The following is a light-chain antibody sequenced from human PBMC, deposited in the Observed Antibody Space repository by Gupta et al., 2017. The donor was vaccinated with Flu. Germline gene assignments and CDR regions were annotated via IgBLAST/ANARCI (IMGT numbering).Light chain of an antibody. Sequence: ATLSVSPGERATLSCRASQSVSNNLAWYQQKPGQAPRPVSYGASTRAPGIPARFRGSGCGTECTLTISSLQSEDVAVYYCQQYDNWPPETFGQGTNVEIK. CDR1: QSVSNN. CDR3: QQYDNWPPET. CDR2: GAS. V-gene: IGKV3-15*01. J-gene: IGKJ1*01.